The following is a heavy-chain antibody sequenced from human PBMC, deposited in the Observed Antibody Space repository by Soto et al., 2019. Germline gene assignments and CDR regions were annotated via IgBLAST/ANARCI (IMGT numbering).Heavy chain of an antibody. J-gene: IGHJ4*02. CDR3: AKLTKVIVGVI. V-gene: IGHV3-23*01. CDR2: ISGNGGTT. D-gene: IGHD3-22*01. CDR1: GFTFRTYA. Sequence: WGSLRLSCAASGFTFRTYAMSWVRQAPGKGLEWVSGISGNGGTTDYADSVKGRFTISRDNSKNTLYLEMNSLRDEDTAVYYCAKLTKVIVGVIWGKGNLVTVSA.